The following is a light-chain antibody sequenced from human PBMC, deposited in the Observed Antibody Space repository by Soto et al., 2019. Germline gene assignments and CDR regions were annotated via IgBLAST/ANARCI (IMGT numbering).Light chain of an antibody. CDR3: SSYTRSSTPWV. CDR1: SSDVGGYNY. CDR2: DVS. J-gene: IGLJ3*02. V-gene: IGLV2-14*01. Sequence: QSALTQPASVSGSPGQSITISCTGTSSDVGGYNYVSWYQQHPGKAPKLMIYDVSNRPSGVSNRFSGSKSGNTASLTISGLQAEDEGDYYCSSYTRSSTPWVFGGGTKLTVL.